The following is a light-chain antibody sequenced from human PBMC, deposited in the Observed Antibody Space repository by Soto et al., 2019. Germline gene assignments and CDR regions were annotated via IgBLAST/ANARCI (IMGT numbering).Light chain of an antibody. CDR1: QGISSY. Sequence: AIRMTQSPSSFSASTGDRVTITCRASQGISSYLAWYHQKPGKAPKLLIYAASTLQSGVPSRFSGSGSGTDFTLTISRLQSEDFATYYCQQYYSYPPDFGPGTKVDIK. V-gene: IGKV1-8*01. CDR3: QQYYSYPPD. J-gene: IGKJ3*01. CDR2: AAS.